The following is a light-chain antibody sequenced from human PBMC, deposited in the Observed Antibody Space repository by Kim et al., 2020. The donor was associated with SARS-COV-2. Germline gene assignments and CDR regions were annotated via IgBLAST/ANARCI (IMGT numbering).Light chain of an antibody. V-gene: IGLV1-47*01. CDR2: RNN. Sequence: GQRFTILCSESGSNTGTNYLYGYQQFPGAAPKLIIHRNNQRPAGVPERFFGSKSGTSASLAISGLRSEDEAGYFCSAWDDSLSAVVFGGGTQLTVL. J-gene: IGLJ3*02. CDR3: SAWDDSLSAVV. CDR1: GSNTGTNY.